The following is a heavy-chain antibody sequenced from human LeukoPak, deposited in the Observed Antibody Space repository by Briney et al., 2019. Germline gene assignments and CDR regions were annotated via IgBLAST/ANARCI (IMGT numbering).Heavy chain of an antibody. D-gene: IGHD2-21*02. V-gene: IGHV4-30-2*01. Sequence: PQTLSLTCAVSGGSISRGGYSWSWIRQPPGKGLEWIGYIYHSGSTYYNPSLKSRVTISVDRSKNQFSLKLSSVTAADTAVYYCARLSRDCGGDCYLLFDYWGQGTLVTVSS. CDR2: IYHSGST. CDR3: ARLSRDCGGDCYLLFDY. J-gene: IGHJ4*02. CDR1: GGSISRGGYS.